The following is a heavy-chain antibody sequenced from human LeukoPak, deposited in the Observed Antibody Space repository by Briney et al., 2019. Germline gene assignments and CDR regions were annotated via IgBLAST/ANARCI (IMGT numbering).Heavy chain of an antibody. J-gene: IGHJ4*02. D-gene: IGHD5-24*01. Sequence: PGGSLRLSCAASGFTFSSYAMSWVRQAPGKGLEWVSVISDNGGSTYYADSVKGRFTISRDNAKNSLYLQMNSLRAEDTAVYYCARDGGRRDDYWGQGTLVTVSS. CDR1: GFTFSSYA. CDR3: ARDGGRRDDY. V-gene: IGHV3-23*01. CDR2: ISDNGGST.